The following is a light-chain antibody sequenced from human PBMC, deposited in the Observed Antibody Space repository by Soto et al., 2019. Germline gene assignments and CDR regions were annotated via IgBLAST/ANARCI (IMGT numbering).Light chain of an antibody. CDR1: SSNIGAGYD. J-gene: IGLJ3*02. CDR3: QSYDSSLSGWV. V-gene: IGLV1-40*01. Sequence: QSVLTQSPSVSGVPGQRVTISCTGRSSNIGAGYDVHWYQQVPGTAPKLLIYGNSNRPSGVPDRFSGSKSGTSASLAITGLQAEDEADYYCQSYDSSLSGWVFGGGTKLTVL. CDR2: GNS.